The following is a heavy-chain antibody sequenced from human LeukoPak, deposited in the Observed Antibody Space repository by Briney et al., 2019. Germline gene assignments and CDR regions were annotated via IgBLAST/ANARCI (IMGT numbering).Heavy chain of an antibody. D-gene: IGHD6-13*01. J-gene: IGHJ6*02. V-gene: IGHV3-23*01. CDR2: IGGSGDST. CDR3: AKAQSSKYYYFGMDV. CDR1: GLIFSNYA. Sequence: PGGSLRLSCAASGLIFSNYAMSWVHQAPGKGLEWVSAIGGSGDSTYYADSVKGRFTISRDNSKNTLYVQMNSLGAEDTAVYYCAKAQSSKYYYFGMDVWGRGTTVTVSS.